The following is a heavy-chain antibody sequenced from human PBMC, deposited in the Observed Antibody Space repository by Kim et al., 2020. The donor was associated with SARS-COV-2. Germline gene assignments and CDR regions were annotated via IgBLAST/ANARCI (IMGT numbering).Heavy chain of an antibody. CDR3: ARLQGLEAFWTGPTPYYFDS. CDR2: IKQDGGEK. Sequence: GGSLRLSCAASGFSFSTYWMSWVRQAPGKGLEWVANIKQDGGEKNYVDSVKGRFTIFRDNARNSVYLEMNSLRVGDTAFYFCARLQGLEAFWTGPTPYYFDSWGQGTVVTVSS. CDR1: GFSFSTYW. V-gene: IGHV3-7*01. J-gene: IGHJ4*02. D-gene: IGHD3-3*01.